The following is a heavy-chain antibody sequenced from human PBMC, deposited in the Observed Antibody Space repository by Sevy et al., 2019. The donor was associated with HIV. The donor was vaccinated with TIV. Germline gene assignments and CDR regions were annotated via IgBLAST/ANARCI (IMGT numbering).Heavy chain of an antibody. CDR3: ARAYCSDGSCYEGAY. D-gene: IGHD2-15*01. Sequence: ASVKVSCKASGYTFTGYYIHWVRQAPGQGLEWMGRISPMNGDTDYAQKFQGRVTMTMDTSISAAYLDVTRLRSDDTATYYCARAYCSDGSCYEGAYWGQGTLVTVSS. V-gene: IGHV1-2*06. CDR1: GYTFTGYY. J-gene: IGHJ4*02. CDR2: ISPMNGDT.